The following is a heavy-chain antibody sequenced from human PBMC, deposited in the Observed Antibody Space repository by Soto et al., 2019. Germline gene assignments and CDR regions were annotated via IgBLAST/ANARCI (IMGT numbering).Heavy chain of an antibody. J-gene: IGHJ6*03. V-gene: IGHV3-7*01. D-gene: IGHD4-4*01. CDR2: IKQDGSEK. CDR1: GFTFSSYW. Sequence: EVQLVESGGGLVQPGGSLRLSCAASGFTFSSYWMSWVRQAPGKGLEWVANIKQDGSEKYYVDSVKGRCTICRDNATNSLYLPMNSLRAEDTAVYYCAIVGQSFVEYYYYYYMDVLGKGTTVTVSS. CDR3: AIVGQSFVEYYYYYYMDV.